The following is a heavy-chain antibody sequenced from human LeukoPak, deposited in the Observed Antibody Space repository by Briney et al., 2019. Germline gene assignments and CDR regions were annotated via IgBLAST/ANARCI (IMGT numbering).Heavy chain of an antibody. D-gene: IGHD6-6*01. V-gene: IGHV4-61*01. CDR3: ARNTSSSTWFDP. CDR2: VYYIGTT. Sequence: SETLSLTCTVSGGSVSSPNSYWSWIRQPPGKGLEWIGNVYYIGTTSYNSSLKSRVTISVDTSQNQFSLEVTSTTAADTAVYYCARNTSSSTWFDPWGQGTLVTVSS. CDR1: GGSVSSPNSY. J-gene: IGHJ5*02.